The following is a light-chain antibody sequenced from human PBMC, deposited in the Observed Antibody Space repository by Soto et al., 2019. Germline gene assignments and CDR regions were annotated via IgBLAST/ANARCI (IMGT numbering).Light chain of an antibody. V-gene: IGKV3-15*01. CDR1: QSISSN. J-gene: IGKJ1*01. CDR3: QQYDNWLPWT. Sequence: EVVMTQSPATLSVSPGERATLSCRASQSISSNLAWYQQKPGQAPRLLIYGASTRASGISARFSGSGSGTDLTLTISSLQSEDFAVYYCQQYDNWLPWTFRQGTKVEIK. CDR2: GAS.